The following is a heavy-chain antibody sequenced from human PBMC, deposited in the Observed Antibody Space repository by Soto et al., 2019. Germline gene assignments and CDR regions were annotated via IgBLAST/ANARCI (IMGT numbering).Heavy chain of an antibody. J-gene: IGHJ6*02. CDR3: ARDGPYFYASRMDV. CDR1: GIPVSSNY. Sequence: EVQLVESGGGLVQPGGSLRLSCVASGIPVSSNYMTWVRQATGKGLEWVSVLHSGGDTYYANSVKCRFTISRHDSTNTLFLLMNSLTAEDTAVYYCARDGPYFYASRMDVWGQGTTVTVSS. V-gene: IGHV3-53*04. D-gene: IGHD3-10*01. CDR2: LHSGGDT.